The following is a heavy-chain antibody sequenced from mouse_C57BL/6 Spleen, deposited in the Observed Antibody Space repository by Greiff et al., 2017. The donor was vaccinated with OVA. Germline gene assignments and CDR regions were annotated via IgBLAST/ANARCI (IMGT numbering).Heavy chain of an antibody. Sequence: QVHVKQSGAELVRPGTSVKMSCKASGYTFTNYWIGWAKQRPGHGLEWIGDIYPGGGYTNYNEKFKGKATLTADKSSSTAYMQFSSLTSEDSAIYYCARGYYYGSSSRDWYFDVWGTGTTVTVSS. V-gene: IGHV1-63*01. J-gene: IGHJ1*03. CDR2: IYPGGGYT. D-gene: IGHD1-1*01. CDR1: GYTFTNYW. CDR3: ARGYYYGSSSRDWYFDV.